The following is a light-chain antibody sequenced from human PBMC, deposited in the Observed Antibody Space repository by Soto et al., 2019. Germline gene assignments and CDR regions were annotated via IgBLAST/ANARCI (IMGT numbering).Light chain of an antibody. Sequence: EIVMTQSPATLSVSPGERATLSCWASQSVSYNLAWYQQKPGQAPRLLIYGASTRATGISARFSGSGSGTEFTLTISSLQSEDFGVYYCQQYNNWWTFGQGTKV. CDR3: QQYNNWWT. V-gene: IGKV3-15*01. CDR1: QSVSYN. CDR2: GAS. J-gene: IGKJ1*01.